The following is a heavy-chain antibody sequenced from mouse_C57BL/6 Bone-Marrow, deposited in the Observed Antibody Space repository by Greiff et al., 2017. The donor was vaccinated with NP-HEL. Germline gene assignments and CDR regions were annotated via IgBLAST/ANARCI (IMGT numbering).Heavy chain of an antibody. CDR3: ARGGLLRSLFAY. V-gene: IGHV5-17*01. D-gene: IGHD1-1*01. Sequence: EVKLQESGGGLVKPGGSPKLSCAASGFTFSDYGMHWVRQAPEKGLEWVAYISSGSSTIYYADTVKGRFTISRDNAKNTLFLQMTSLRSEDTAMYYCARGGLLRSLFAYWGQGTLVTVSA. CDR2: ISSGSSTI. J-gene: IGHJ3*01. CDR1: GFTFSDYG.